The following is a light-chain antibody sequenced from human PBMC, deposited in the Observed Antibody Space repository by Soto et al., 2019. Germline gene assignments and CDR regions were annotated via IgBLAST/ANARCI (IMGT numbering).Light chain of an antibody. Sequence: DIQMTQTPSSLSASVGDRVTITCRASQYIGRHLNWYQQKPGKAPKLLIYAASSLQSGVPSRFSGSGSGTDFTLTISSLQPEDFAAYYCQQSYSTPPDIFGQGTKLEIK. CDR3: QQSYSTPPDI. J-gene: IGKJ2*01. CDR1: QYIGRH. V-gene: IGKV1-39*01. CDR2: AAS.